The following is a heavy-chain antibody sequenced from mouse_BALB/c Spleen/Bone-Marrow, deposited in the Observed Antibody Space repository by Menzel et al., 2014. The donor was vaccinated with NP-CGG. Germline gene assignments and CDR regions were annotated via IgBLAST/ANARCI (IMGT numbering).Heavy chain of an antibody. CDR1: GFTFSSYG. Sequence: EVKVVESGGGLVQPGGSLKLSCAASGFTFSSYGMSWVRQTPDKRLELVATINSNGGSTYYPDSVKGRFTISRDNAKNTLYLQMSRRKSEETARYYCARERYYVNGRIFDYWGQGPTLPVSS. CDR2: INSNGGST. CDR3: ARERYYVNGRIFDY. V-gene: IGHV5-6-3*01. D-gene: IGHD1-1*01. J-gene: IGHJ2*01.